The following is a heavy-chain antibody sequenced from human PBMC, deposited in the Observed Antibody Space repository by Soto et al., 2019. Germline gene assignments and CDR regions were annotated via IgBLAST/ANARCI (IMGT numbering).Heavy chain of an antibody. J-gene: IGHJ4*02. CDR1: GFTFSSYA. CDR3: AGDGGAFRIHYYFDY. V-gene: IGHV3-30-3*01. Sequence: QVQLVESGGGVVQPGRSLRLSCAASGFTFSSYAMHWVRQAPGKGLEWVAVISYDGSNKYYADSVKGRFTISRDNSKNPLYLQMNSLRAEDTAVYYCAGDGGAFRIHYYFDYWGQGTLVTVSS. CDR2: ISYDGSNK. D-gene: IGHD1-26*01.